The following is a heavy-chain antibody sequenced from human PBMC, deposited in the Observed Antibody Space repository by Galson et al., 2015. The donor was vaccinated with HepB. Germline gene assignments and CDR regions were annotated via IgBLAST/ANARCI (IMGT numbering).Heavy chain of an antibody. J-gene: IGHJ4*02. CDR1: GFTFSNAW. Sequence: SLRLSCAASGFTFSNAWMNWVRQAPGKGLERVGRIKSKTDGGTTDYAAPVKGRFTISRDDSKNTLYLQMNSLKTEDTAVYYCTANYDILTGLDYWGQGTLVTVSS. D-gene: IGHD3-9*01. CDR3: TANYDILTGLDY. CDR2: IKSKTDGGTT. V-gene: IGHV3-15*07.